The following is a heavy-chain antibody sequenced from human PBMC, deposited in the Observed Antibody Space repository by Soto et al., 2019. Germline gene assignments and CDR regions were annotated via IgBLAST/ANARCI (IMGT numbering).Heavy chain of an antibody. V-gene: IGHV1-69*13. J-gene: IGHJ4*02. CDR1: GGTFSSYA. CDR2: IIPIFGTA. D-gene: IGHD3-22*01. CDR3: ARAAGDYYYDSSGYPGPFDY. Sequence: ASVKVSCKASGGTFSSYAISWVRQAPGQGLEWMGGIIPIFGTANYAQKFQGRVTITADESTSTAYMELSSLRSEDTAVYYCARAAGDYYYDSSGYPGPFDYWGQGTLVTVSS.